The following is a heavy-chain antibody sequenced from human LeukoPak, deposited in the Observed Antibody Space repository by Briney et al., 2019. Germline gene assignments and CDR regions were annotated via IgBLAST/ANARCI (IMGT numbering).Heavy chain of an antibody. CDR2: INHSGST. CDR3: ARIYSSSWYPAIDY. CDR1: GGSFSGYY. Sequence: PSETLSLTCAVYGGSFSGYYWSWIRQPPGKGLEWIGEINHSGSTNYNPSLKGRVTISVDTSKNQFSLKLSSVTAADTAVYYCARIYSSSWYPAIDYWGQGTLVTVSS. V-gene: IGHV4-34*01. J-gene: IGHJ4*02. D-gene: IGHD6-13*01.